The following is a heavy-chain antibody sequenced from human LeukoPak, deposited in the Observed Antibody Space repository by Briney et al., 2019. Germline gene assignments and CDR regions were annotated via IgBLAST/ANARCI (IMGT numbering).Heavy chain of an antibody. V-gene: IGHV1-69*04. CDR2: IIPILGIA. CDR1: GGTFSSYA. Sequence: ASVKVSCKASGGTFSSYAISWVRQAPGQGLEWMGRIIPILGIANYAQKFQGRVTITADKSTSTAYMELSSLRSEDTAVYYCARKFADTAMVTNVGDAFDIWGQGTMVTVSS. D-gene: IGHD5-18*01. CDR3: ARKFADTAMVTNVGDAFDI. J-gene: IGHJ3*02.